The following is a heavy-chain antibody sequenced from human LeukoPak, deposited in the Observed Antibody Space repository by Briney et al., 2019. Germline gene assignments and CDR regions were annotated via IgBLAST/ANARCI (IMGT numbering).Heavy chain of an antibody. CDR3: ARDPDSSGWFDY. J-gene: IGHJ4*02. CDR1: GFTFSSYA. CDR2: ISYDGSNK. D-gene: IGHD6-19*01. V-gene: IGHV3-30*04. Sequence: GRSLRLSCAASGFTFSSYAMHWVRQAPGKGLGWVAVISYDGSNKYYADSVKGRFTISRDNSKNTLYLQMSSLRAEDTAVYYCARDPDSSGWFDYWGQGTLVTVSS.